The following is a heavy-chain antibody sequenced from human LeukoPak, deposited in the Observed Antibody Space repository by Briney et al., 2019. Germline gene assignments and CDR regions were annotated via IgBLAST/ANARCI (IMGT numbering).Heavy chain of an antibody. CDR1: GFTFSSYS. D-gene: IGHD5-12*01. CDR3: ARDYRYAFDN. CDR2: IGISSGNT. V-gene: IGHV3-48*04. Sequence: PGGSLRLSCAASGFTFSSYSMNWVRQAPGKGLEWTSYIGISSGNTKYADSVKGRFTISGDNAKNSLYLQMNSLRVEDTAVYYCARDYRYAFDNWGQGILVTVSS. J-gene: IGHJ4*02.